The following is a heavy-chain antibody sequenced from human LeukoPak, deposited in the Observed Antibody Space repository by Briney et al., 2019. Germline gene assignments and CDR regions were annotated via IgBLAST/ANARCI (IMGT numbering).Heavy chain of an antibody. D-gene: IGHD3-3*01. CDR1: GGTFSSYA. CDR2: IIPIFGTA. Sequence: SVTVSCTASGGTFSSYAISWVRQAPGQGLEWMGGIIPIFGTANYAQKFQGRVTITADESTSTAYMELSSLRSEDTAVYYCATGPTIFGVVIQFDYWGQGTLVTVSS. CDR3: ATGPTIFGVVIQFDY. J-gene: IGHJ4*02. V-gene: IGHV1-69*13.